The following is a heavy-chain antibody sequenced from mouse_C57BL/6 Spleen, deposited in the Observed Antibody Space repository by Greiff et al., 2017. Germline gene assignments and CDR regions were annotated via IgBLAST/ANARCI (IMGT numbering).Heavy chain of an antibody. CDR1: GFSLSTFGMG. V-gene: IGHV8-8*01. Sequence: QVTLKESGPGILQPSQTLSLTCSFSGFSLSTFGMGVGWIRQPSGKGLEWLAHIWWDDDKYYNPALKSRLTISKDTSKNQVFLKIANVDTADTATYYCARMGFYDGYHTWYFDVWGTGTTVTVSS. D-gene: IGHD2-3*01. J-gene: IGHJ1*03. CDR3: ARMGFYDGYHTWYFDV. CDR2: IWWDDDK.